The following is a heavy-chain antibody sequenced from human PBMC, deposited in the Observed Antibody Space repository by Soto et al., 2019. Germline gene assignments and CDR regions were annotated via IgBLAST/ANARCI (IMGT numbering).Heavy chain of an antibody. CDR3: ARGPSSGYYSH. J-gene: IGHJ4*02. Sequence: QVQLVQSGAEVKKPGASVKVPCTTSGYIFIAYYMHWVRQAPGQGLEWMGWINPNSGATKYAQKFQGRVTMTRDTSNSTVYLEMSSLRSDDTAVFYCARGPSSGYYSHWGQGTLVTASS. CDR2: INPNSGAT. V-gene: IGHV1-2*02. CDR1: GYIFIAYY. D-gene: IGHD3-22*01.